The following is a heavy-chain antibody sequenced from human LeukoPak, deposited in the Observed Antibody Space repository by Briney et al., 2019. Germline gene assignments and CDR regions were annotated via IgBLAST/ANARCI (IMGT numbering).Heavy chain of an antibody. CDR3: ARDGVDIVATILLQLYYFDY. V-gene: IGHV1-18*01. D-gene: IGHD5-12*01. Sequence: GASVKVSCKASGYTFTSYGISWVRLAPGQGLEWMGWISAYNGNTNYAQKLQGRVTMTTDTSTSTAYMELRSLRSDDTAVYYCARDGVDIVATILLQLYYFDYWGQGTLVTVSS. J-gene: IGHJ4*02. CDR1: GYTFTSYG. CDR2: ISAYNGNT.